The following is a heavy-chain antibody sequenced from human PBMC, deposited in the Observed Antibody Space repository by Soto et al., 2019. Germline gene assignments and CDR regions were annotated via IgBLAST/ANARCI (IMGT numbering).Heavy chain of an antibody. J-gene: IGHJ6*02. V-gene: IGHV4-39*01. D-gene: IGHD2-2*01. CDR1: SASISSSGYT. CDR2: IYYSGTT. CDR3: ARLHGYCISSSCHGHYAMDV. Sequence: SETLSLTCTVSSASISSSGYTWGWIRQRPVEGLEWIGSIYYSGTTNYNPSLNSRVTVSVDTSKNQFSLKVTSVTAADTAVYYCARLHGYCISSSCHGHYAMDVWGQGTTVT.